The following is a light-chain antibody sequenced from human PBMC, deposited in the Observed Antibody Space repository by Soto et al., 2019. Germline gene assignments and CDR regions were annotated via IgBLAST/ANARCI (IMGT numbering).Light chain of an antibody. CDR1: QSVSSD. J-gene: IGKJ1*01. CDR3: QQYNIWPRT. V-gene: IGKV3-15*01. CDR2: GAS. Sequence: EVLVTQTRATLSVAPWEGVTLSFMASQSVSSDLAWYHQKPGQAPRLLIYGASTRATGIPARFSGSGSGTEFTLTINSLQSEDFAVYYCQQYNIWPRTFGQGTKVDVK.